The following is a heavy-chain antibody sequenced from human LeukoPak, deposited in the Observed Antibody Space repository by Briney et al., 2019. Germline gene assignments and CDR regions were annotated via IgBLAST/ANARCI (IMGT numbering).Heavy chain of an antibody. Sequence: SETLSLTCTVSGGSIRSYYWSWIRQPAGKGLEWIGRIYTSGSTNYNPSLKSRVTMSVDTSKNQFSLKLSSVTAADTAVYYCARVRYCSSTSCSYLDYWGQGTLVTVSS. D-gene: IGHD2-2*01. CDR1: GGSIRSYY. J-gene: IGHJ4*02. V-gene: IGHV4-4*07. CDR2: IYTSGST. CDR3: ARVRYCSSTSCSYLDY.